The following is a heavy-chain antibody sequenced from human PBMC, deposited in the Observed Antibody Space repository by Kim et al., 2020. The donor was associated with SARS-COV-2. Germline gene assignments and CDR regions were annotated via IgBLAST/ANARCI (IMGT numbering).Heavy chain of an antibody. J-gene: IGHJ6*02. CDR2: INPSGGST. CDR1: GYTFTSYY. D-gene: IGHD2-21*02. Sequence: ASVKVSCKASGYTFTSYYMHWVRQAPGQGLEWMGIINPSGGSTSYAQKFQGRVTMTRDTSTSTVYMELSSLRSEDTAVYYCAREFYCGGDCYSRGWPSYYYYYYGMDVWGQGTTVTFSS. V-gene: IGHV1-46*01. CDR3: AREFYCGGDCYSRGWPSYYYYYYGMDV.